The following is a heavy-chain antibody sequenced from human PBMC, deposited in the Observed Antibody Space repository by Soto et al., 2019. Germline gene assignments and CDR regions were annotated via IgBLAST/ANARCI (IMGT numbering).Heavy chain of an antibody. CDR1: GYTFTSYA. CDR3: ARGPADAAGIWDYFDY. V-gene: IGHV1-3*01. D-gene: IGHD6-13*01. J-gene: IGHJ4*02. CDR2: INAGNGNT. Sequence: AASVKVSCKASGYTFTSYAMHWVRQAPGQRLEWMGWINAGNGNTKYSQKFQGRVTITRDTSASTAYMELSSLRSEDTAVYYCARGPADAAGIWDYFDYWGQGTLVTVSS.